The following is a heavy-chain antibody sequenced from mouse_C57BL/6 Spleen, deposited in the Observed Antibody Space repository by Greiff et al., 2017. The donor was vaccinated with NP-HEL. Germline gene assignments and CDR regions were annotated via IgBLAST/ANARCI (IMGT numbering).Heavy chain of an antibody. V-gene: IGHV1-55*01. CDR2: IYPGSGST. Sequence: VKLQQPGAELVKPGASVKMSCKASGYTFTSYWITWVKQRPGQGLEWIGDIYPGSGSTNYNEKFKSKATLTVDTSSSTAYMQLSSLTSEDSAVYYCARGDRYYAMDYWGQGTSVTVSS. D-gene: IGHD2-14*01. CDR1: GYTFTSYW. CDR3: ARGDRYYAMDY. J-gene: IGHJ4*01.